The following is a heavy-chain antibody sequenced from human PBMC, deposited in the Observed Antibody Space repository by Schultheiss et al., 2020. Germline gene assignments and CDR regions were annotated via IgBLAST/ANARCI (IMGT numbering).Heavy chain of an antibody. CDR3: AREHTGKLLWDY. J-gene: IGHJ4*02. D-gene: IGHD4-23*01. CDR1: GYTFTGYY. CDR2: INPNSGGT. V-gene: IGHV1-2*06. Sequence: ASVKVSCKAFGYTFTGYYMHWVRQAPGQGLEWMGRINPNSGGTNYAQKFQVRVTMTRDTSISTAYMELNRLRSDDTAVYYCAREHTGKLLWDYWGQGTLVTVSS.